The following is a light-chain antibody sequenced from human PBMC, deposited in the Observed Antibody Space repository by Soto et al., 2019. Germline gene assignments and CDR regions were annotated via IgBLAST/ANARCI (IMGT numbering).Light chain of an antibody. CDR2: WAS. CDR3: QQYYSTPT. CDR1: QSVLHSSNNKNY. J-gene: IGKJ5*01. Sequence: DIVMTQSPDSLAVSLGERATINCKSRQSVLHSSNNKNYLAWYQQKPGQPPKLLIYWASTRESGVPDRFSGGGSGTDFTLTISSLQAEDVAVYYCQQYYSTPTFGQGTRLEIK. V-gene: IGKV4-1*01.